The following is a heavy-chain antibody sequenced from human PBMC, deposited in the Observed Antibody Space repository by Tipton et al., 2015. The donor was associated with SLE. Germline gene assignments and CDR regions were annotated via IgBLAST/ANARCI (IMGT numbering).Heavy chain of an antibody. J-gene: IGHJ4*02. Sequence: TLSLTCTVSGGSISSGDYYWSWIRQPPGKGLEWIGYIYYSGSTYYNPSLKSRVTISVDTSKNQFSLKLSSVTAADTAVYYCASGRVDIVVVPAAFDYWGQGTLVTVSS. V-gene: IGHV4-30-4*08. CDR1: GGSISSGDYY. CDR2: IYYSGST. D-gene: IGHD2-2*03. CDR3: ASGRVDIVVVPAAFDY.